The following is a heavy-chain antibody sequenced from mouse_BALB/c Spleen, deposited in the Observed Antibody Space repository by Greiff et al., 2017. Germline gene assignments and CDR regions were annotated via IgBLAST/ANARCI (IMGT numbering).Heavy chain of an antibody. CDR1: GFNIKDNY. CDR3: APDGYNY. V-gene: IGHV14-3*02. J-gene: IGHJ4*01. D-gene: IGHD2-3*01. Sequence: EVQLQQSGAELVKPGASVKLSCTASGFNIKDNYMHWVKQRPEQGLEWIGRIDPANGNTKYDPKFQGKATITADTSSNTAYLQLSSLTSEDTAVYYCAPDGYNYWGQGTSVTVSS. CDR2: IDPANGNT.